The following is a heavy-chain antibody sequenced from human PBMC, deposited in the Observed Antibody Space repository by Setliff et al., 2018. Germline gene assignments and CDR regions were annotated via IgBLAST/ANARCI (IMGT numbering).Heavy chain of an antibody. V-gene: IGHV1-3*01. Sequence: ASVKVSCKASGYTFANYGLHWVRQAPGQRLEWVGWINAGNGDTKFSQKFQDTITMTADTSASTAYMELSSLRSEDTAVYYCAREGVDSRSSTDYRYYMDVWGKGTTVTVSS. CDR2: INAGNGDT. CDR1: GYTFANYG. J-gene: IGHJ6*03. D-gene: IGHD6-6*01. CDR3: AREGVDSRSSTDYRYYMDV.